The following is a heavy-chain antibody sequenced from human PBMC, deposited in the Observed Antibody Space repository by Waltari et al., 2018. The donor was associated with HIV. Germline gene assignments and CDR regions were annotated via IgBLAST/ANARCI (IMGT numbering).Heavy chain of an antibody. CDR2: IYPVDSDT. J-gene: IGHJ4*02. D-gene: IGHD3-10*01. CDR3: ARPVDDGSGSYYNPFDY. V-gene: IGHV5-51*01. CDR1: GYSFTSYW. Sequence: EVQLVQSGAEVKKPGESLKISCKGSGYSFTSYWIGWVRQMPGKGLEWMGIIYPVDSDTRYSPSFPGQVTISADKSISTAYLQWSSLKASDTAMYYCARPVDDGSGSYYNPFDYWGQGTLVTVSS.